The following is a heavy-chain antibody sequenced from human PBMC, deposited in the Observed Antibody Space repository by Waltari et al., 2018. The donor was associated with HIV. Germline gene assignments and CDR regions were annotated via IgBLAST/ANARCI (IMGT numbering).Heavy chain of an antibody. J-gene: IGHJ3*02. CDR3: ARQTYYYDSSGFDAFDI. D-gene: IGHD3-22*01. CDR2: IYYSGST. Sequence: QVQLQESGPGLVKPSETLSLPCTVPGGSISSYYRSWIRPPPGKGLEWIGYIYYSGSTTYTPSLKSRVTISVDTSKNQFSLKLSSVTAADTAVYYCARQTYYYDSSGFDAFDIWGQGTMVTVSS. CDR1: GGSISSYY. V-gene: IGHV4-59*01.